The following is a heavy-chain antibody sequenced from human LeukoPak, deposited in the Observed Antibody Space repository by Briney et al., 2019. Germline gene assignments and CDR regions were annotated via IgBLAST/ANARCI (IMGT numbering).Heavy chain of an antibody. V-gene: IGHV3-30*04. CDR3: ARDSYSSSSGLFDY. D-gene: IGHD6-6*01. CDR2: ISYDGSNK. Sequence: GGSLRLSCAASGFTFSSYAMHWVRQAPGKGLEWVAVISYDGSNKYYADSVKGRFTISRDNSKNTLYLQMNSLRAEDTAVYYCARDSYSSSSGLFDYWGQGTLVTVSS. CDR1: GFTFSSYA. J-gene: IGHJ4*02.